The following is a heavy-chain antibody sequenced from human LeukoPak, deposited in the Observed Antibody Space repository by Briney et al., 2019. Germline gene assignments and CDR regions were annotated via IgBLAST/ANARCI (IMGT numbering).Heavy chain of an antibody. CDR3: ARHYYGSGGFDY. D-gene: IGHD3-10*01. V-gene: IGHV4-34*01. CDR2: INHSGST. J-gene: IGHJ4*02. CDR1: GAFFSGYY. Sequence: PSDTLSLTCAVFGAFFSGYYWSWIRQPPGKGREWLGEINHSGSTNYNPSLKSRVTISVDTSKNQFSLKLSSVTAADTAVYYCARHYYGSGGFDYWGQGTLVTVSS.